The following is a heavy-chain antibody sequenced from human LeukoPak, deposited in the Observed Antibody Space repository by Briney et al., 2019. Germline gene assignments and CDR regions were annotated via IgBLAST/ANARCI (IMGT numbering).Heavy chain of an antibody. D-gene: IGHD3-3*01. V-gene: IGHV1-18*01. J-gene: IGHJ4*02. CDR3: ARDLTIFGVVIGLTHDY. Sequence: ASVKVSCKASGFTFTTYGISWVRQAPGQGLEWMGGISAYNGNTNYAQKFQGRVTMTRDTSTSTVYMELSSLRSEDTAVYYCARDLTIFGVVIGLTHDYWGQGTLVTVSS. CDR1: GFTFTTYG. CDR2: ISAYNGNT.